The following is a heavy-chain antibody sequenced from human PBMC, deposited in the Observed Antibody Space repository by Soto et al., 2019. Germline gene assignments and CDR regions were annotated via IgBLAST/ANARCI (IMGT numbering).Heavy chain of an antibody. CDR1: RFTFSDSW. CDR3: VRDRRLRGHPFDI. Sequence: EVQLVESGGGLVQPGGSLRLSCVASRFTFSDSWMHWVRQAPGKGLMWVSRISFDGTATTSADSVRGRFIISRDNAKNTLFLQMNHLRADDTAMYYCVRDRRLRGHPFDIWGQGTFVTVSS. V-gene: IGHV3-74*03. D-gene: IGHD2-21*02. J-gene: IGHJ3*02. CDR2: ISFDGTAT.